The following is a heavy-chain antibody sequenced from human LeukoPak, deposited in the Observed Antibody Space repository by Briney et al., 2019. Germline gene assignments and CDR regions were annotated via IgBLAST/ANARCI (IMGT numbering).Heavy chain of an antibody. CDR3: ARDSGGGAAPKRVFDY. CDR2: ISAYNGST. Sequence: ASVKVSCKASGYTFTSYGISWVRQAPGQGLEWMGWISAYNGSTNYAQKLQGRVTMTTDTSTSTAYMELRSLRSDDTAVYYCARDSGGGAAPKRVFDYWGQGTLVTVSS. V-gene: IGHV1-18*01. J-gene: IGHJ4*02. D-gene: IGHD3-16*01. CDR1: GYTFTSYG.